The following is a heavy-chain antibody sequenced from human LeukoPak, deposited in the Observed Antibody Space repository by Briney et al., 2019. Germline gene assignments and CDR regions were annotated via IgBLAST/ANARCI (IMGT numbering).Heavy chain of an antibody. V-gene: IGHV1-18*04. CDR2: ISAYNGNT. J-gene: IGHJ4*02. CDR3: ARGGKYSGATIRDY. D-gene: IGHD5-12*01. Sequence: ASVKVSCKASGYTFTSYGISWVRQAPGQGLEWMGWISAYNGNTNYAQKLQGRVTMTTDPSASTAYMELRSLRSDDTAVYYCARGGKYSGATIRDYWGQGTLVTVSS. CDR1: GYTFTSYG.